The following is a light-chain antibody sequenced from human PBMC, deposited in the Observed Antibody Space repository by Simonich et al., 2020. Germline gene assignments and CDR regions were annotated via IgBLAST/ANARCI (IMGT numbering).Light chain of an antibody. CDR2: KVS. V-gene: IGKV2-30*02. CDR1: QRLVHSDGNTY. CDR3: MQGTHLYT. Sequence: DVVMTQSPLSLPVTLGQPASISCRSSQRLVHSDGNTYLTWFQQRPGQSPRRLIYKVSTRDSGVPDRFSGSGSGTDFTLKISRVEAEDVGVYYCMQGTHLYTFGQGTKLEIK. J-gene: IGKJ2*01.